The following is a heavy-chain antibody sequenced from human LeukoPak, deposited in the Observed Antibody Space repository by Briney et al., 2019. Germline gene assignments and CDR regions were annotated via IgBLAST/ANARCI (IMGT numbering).Heavy chain of an antibody. J-gene: IGHJ4*02. Sequence: ASVKVSRKASGFTFSSYAIHWVRQAPGQRLEWMGWINVGNGNTKLSQQFQGRVTMTRDTSASTAYMELSSLRSEDTAVYYCARDRYYYYSSSYDYWGQGTLVTVSS. CDR1: GFTFSSYA. D-gene: IGHD3-22*01. V-gene: IGHV1-3*01. CDR2: INVGNGNT. CDR3: ARDRYYYYSSSYDY.